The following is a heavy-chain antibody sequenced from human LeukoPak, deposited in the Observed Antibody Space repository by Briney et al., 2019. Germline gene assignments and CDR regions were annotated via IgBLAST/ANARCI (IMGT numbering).Heavy chain of an antibody. J-gene: IGHJ4*02. V-gene: IGHV1-18*01. D-gene: IGHD6-19*01. CDR1: GYTFTSYD. CDR2: ISTYNANT. Sequence: WASVKVSCKASGYTFTSYDITWVRQAPGQGLEWMGWISTYNANTNCAQKLQGRVTMTTDTSTSTAYMELRSLRSDDTAVYYCARDWASGGGSGWYFDYWGQGTLVTVSS. CDR3: ARDWASGGGSGWYFDY.